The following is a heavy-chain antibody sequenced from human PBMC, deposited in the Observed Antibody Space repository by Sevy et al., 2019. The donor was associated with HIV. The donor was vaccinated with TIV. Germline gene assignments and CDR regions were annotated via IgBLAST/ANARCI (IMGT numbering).Heavy chain of an antibody. J-gene: IGHJ4*02. Sequence: GGSLRLSCTASGITFSNSWMNWVRQAPGKGLEWVANIKQDGSDKNYVDSVKGRFTISRDNAENSLYLEMSSLRAEDTAVYYWARGQSEESAYRAIDFWGQGTLVTVSS. CDR3: ARGQSEESAYRAIDF. CDR2: IKQDGSDK. CDR1: GITFSNSW. V-gene: IGHV3-7*01. D-gene: IGHD3-16*01.